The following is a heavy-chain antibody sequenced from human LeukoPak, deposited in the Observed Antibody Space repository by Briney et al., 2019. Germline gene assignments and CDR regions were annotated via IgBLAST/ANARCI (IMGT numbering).Heavy chain of an antibody. Sequence: PVGSLRLSCVDSVFTFSSYAMSWVRPAPGRGVEWVSAICGSGGSTYYADSVRGRVTISRDNSKNTRYLQMNSLRAEDTAVYYCAKDGEGGEWLELTFNDYWGQGTLVTVSS. D-gene: IGHD6-19*01. V-gene: IGHV3-23*01. J-gene: IGHJ4*02. CDR2: ICGSGGST. CDR3: AKDGEGGEWLELTFNDY. CDR1: VFTFSSYA.